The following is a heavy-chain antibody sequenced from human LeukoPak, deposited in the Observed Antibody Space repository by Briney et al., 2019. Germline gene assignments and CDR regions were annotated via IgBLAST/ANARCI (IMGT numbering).Heavy chain of an antibody. CDR3: ARQTGSGLFILP. J-gene: IGHJ4*02. Sequence: SETLSLTCTVSGGSISGNYYWSWIRQPAGKGLEWIGRIYARGNTNYNPSLKSRVTISVDTSKNQFSLKLSSVTAADTAVYYCARQTGSGLFILPGGQGTLVTVSS. CDR2: IYARGNT. CDR1: GGSISGNYY. V-gene: IGHV4-61*02. D-gene: IGHD3/OR15-3a*01.